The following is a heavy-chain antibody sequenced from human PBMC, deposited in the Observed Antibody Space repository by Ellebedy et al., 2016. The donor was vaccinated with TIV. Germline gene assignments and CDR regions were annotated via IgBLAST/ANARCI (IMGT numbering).Heavy chain of an antibody. CDR3: ARGGPMKLDAFDI. V-gene: IGHV3-23*01. D-gene: IGHD3/OR15-3a*01. Sequence: GESLKISCAASGFTFSNYTMRWVRRTPGKGLEGVSGLYGRGRGIWYSDSVKGRFTISRDNSKNTLYLQMNSLRAEDTAVYYCARGGPMKLDAFDIWGQGTMVTVSS. CDR2: LYGRGRGI. CDR1: GFTFSNYT. J-gene: IGHJ3*02.